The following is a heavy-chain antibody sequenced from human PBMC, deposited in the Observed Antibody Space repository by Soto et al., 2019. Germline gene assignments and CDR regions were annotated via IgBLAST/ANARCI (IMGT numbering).Heavy chain of an antibody. D-gene: IGHD2-15*01. V-gene: IGHV4-39*02. Sequence: QLQLQESGPGLVKPSETLSLTCTVSGGSISSFNYFWGWIRQPPGKGLEWIGSLYYSGNTYYNPFLQRRVTISVDTSKKHCTLTLRSVTAADTAVYYCARGGGSTFNWFDPWGQGTLVTVSP. J-gene: IGHJ5*02. CDR3: ARGGGSTFNWFDP. CDR2: LYYSGNT. CDR1: GGSISSFNYF.